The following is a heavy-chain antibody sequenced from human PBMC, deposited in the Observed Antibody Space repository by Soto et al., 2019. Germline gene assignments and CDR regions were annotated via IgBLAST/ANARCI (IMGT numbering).Heavy chain of an antibody. CDR1: GFTFSLSA. V-gene: IGHV3-23*01. D-gene: IGHD2-15*01. Sequence: EVQLLESGGGFVQPGESLRLSCAASGFTFSLSAMSWVRQAPGRGLEWVSSISGGGGSTEYAESVKGRFTISRDNSKNTLYLQMNSLRAEDTAVYYCVRTSLVVAAATREDYWGQGTLVTVSS. J-gene: IGHJ4*02. CDR2: ISGGGGST. CDR3: VRTSLVVAAATREDY.